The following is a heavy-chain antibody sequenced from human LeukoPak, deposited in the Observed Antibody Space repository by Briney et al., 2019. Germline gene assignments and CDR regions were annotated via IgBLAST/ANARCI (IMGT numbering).Heavy chain of an antibody. V-gene: IGHV4-59*01. J-gene: IGHJ5*02. D-gene: IGHD2-2*01. Sequence: SETLSLTCTVSGGSISSYYWSWIRQPPGKGLEWIGYIYYSGSTNYNPSLKSRVTISVDTSKNQFSLKLSSVTAADTAVCYCARVGVVPAAMGWFDPWGQGTLVTVSS. CDR2: IYYSGST. CDR3: ARVGVVPAAMGWFDP. CDR1: GGSISSYY.